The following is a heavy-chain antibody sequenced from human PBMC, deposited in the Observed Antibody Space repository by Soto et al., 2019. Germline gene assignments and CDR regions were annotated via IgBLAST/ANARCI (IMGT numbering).Heavy chain of an antibody. CDR2: IYPGDSDT. V-gene: IGHV5-51*01. CDR1: GYSFTSYW. CDR3: STQYSSGVDYYYGMDV. J-gene: IGHJ6*02. Sequence: GESLTISCKGSGYSFTSYWIGWVRQMPGKGLERMGIIYPGDSDTKYNPYFQGQVTISADKSISTANLQWSSLKASDTAMYYCSTQYSSGVDYYYGMDVWGQGTTVTVSS. D-gene: IGHD6-19*01.